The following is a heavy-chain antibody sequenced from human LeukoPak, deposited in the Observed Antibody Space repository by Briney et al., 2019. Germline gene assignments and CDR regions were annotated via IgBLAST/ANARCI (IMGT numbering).Heavy chain of an antibody. J-gene: IGHJ4*02. CDR2: INAGNGNT. V-gene: IGHV1-3*01. Sequence: ASVKVSCKASGYTFTSYAMHWVRQAPGQRLEWMGWINAGNGNTKYSQKFQGRVTISRDTSASTAYVELSSLRSEDTAVYYCARDDSSGYYPYWGQGTLVTVYS. CDR3: ARDDSSGYYPY. CDR1: GYTFTSYA. D-gene: IGHD3-22*01.